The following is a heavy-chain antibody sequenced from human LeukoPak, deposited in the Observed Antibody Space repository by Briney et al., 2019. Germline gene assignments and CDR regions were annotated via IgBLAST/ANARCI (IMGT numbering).Heavy chain of an antibody. CDR3: ARDALYCSSSSCYRYWYFDL. J-gene: IGHJ2*01. CDR2: ISAYNGNT. Sequence: ASVKVSCKASGYTFTSYGISWVRQAPGQGLEWMGWISAYNGNTNYAQKLQGRVTMTTDTSTSTAYMELRSLRSDDTAVYYCARDALYCSSSSCYRYWYFDLWGRGTLVTVSS. D-gene: IGHD2-2*01. CDR1: GYTFTSYG. V-gene: IGHV1-18*01.